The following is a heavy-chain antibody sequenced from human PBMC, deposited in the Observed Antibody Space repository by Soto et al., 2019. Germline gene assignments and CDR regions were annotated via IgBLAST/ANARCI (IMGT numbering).Heavy chain of an antibody. D-gene: IGHD6-25*01. CDR3: AREKRANGYFDY. V-gene: IGHV3-7*01. J-gene: IGHJ4*02. CDR2: IKQAGSEK. CDR1: GFTFSAYW. Sequence: EVQLVESGGRLVQTGGSLRLSCAASGFTFSAYWMSWVRQAPGKGLEWVANIKQAGSEKYYVDSVNGRFIISRDDAKNSLFLQVNSLRVEDTAVYYWAREKRANGYFDYWGQGTLVTVSS.